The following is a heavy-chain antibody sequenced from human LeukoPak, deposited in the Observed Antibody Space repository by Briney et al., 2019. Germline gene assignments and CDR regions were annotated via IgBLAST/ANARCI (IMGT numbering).Heavy chain of an antibody. D-gene: IGHD5-18*01. J-gene: IGHJ6*03. CDR2: INPNSGGT. CDR3: ARDQQRIQLWLLPHQYYYYMDV. Sequence: LWASVKVSCKASGYTFTGYYMHWVRQAPGQGLEWMGWINPNSGGTNYAQKFQGRVTMTRDTSISTAYMELSRLRSDDTAVYYCARDQQRIQLWLLPHQYYYYMDVWGKGTTVTVSS. CDR1: GYTFTGYY. V-gene: IGHV1-2*02.